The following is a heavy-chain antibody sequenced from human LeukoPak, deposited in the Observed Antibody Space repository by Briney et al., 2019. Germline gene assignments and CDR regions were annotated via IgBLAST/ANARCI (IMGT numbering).Heavy chain of an antibody. CDR2: INPSGGSI. CDR1: GHIFTSYY. V-gene: IGHV1-46*01. CDR3: ARGRNYYDTSGYYYEGDAFDI. Sequence: APVKVSCKASGHIFTSYYMYWVRQAPGQGLEWMGIINPSGGSIRYAQKFQGRVTMTRDTSTSTVYMELSSLRSEDTAVYYCARGRNYYDTSGYYYEGDAFDIWGQGTMVTVSS. D-gene: IGHD3-22*01. J-gene: IGHJ3*02.